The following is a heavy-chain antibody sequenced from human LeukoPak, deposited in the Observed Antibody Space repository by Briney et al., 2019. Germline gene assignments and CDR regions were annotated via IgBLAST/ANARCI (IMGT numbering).Heavy chain of an antibody. CDR1: GFTFSSYA. CDR2: ISGSGGST. V-gene: IGHV3-23*01. CDR3: AKTVGYYYDSSGYNDY. J-gene: IGHJ4*02. D-gene: IGHD3-22*01. Sequence: GGSLRLSCAASGFTFSSYAMIWVRQAPGKGLEWVSAISGSGGSTYYAGSVKGRFTISRDNSKNTLYLQMNSLRAEDTAVYYCAKTVGYYYDSSGYNDYWGQGTLVTVSS.